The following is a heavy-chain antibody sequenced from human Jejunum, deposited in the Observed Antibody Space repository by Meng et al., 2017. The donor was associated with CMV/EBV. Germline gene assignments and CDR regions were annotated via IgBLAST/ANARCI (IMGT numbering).Heavy chain of an antibody. CDR1: GFTFSSYG. D-gene: IGHD1-20*01. J-gene: IGHJ4*02. CDR2: IRYDGSNK. Sequence: AASGFTFSSYGMHWVRQAPGKGLEWVAFIRYDGSNKYYADSVKGRFTISRDNSKNTLYLQMNSLRAEDTAVYYCAPWGITGTLFDYWGQGTLVTVSS. CDR3: APWGITGTLFDY. V-gene: IGHV3-30*02.